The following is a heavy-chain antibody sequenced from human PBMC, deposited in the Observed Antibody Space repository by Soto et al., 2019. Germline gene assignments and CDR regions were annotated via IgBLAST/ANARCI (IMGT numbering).Heavy chain of an antibody. CDR1: GYTFTSYD. CDR3: ARASDYDFWSGYQLPQYYYYMDV. Sequence: QVQLVQSGAEVKKPGASVKVSCKASGYTFTSYDINWVRQATGQGLEWMGWMNPNSGNTGYAQKFQGRVTMTRNTSISTAYMELSSLRSEDTAVYYCARASDYDFWSGYQLPQYYYYMDVWGKGTTVTVSS. D-gene: IGHD3-3*01. V-gene: IGHV1-8*01. J-gene: IGHJ6*03. CDR2: MNPNSGNT.